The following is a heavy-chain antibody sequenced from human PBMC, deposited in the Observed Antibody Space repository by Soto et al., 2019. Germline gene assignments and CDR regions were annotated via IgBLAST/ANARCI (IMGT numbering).Heavy chain of an antibody. CDR3: PSVIRANFFDN. CDR2: IYYTGTT. CDR1: GASVNNKTYF. D-gene: IGHD3-10*01. Sequence: SETLSLTCSVSGASVNNKTYFWSWIRQPPGKGLEWIGYIYYTGTTRYNPSLKSRVTMSVDTSKSQFSLRLSSVTAAGTAVYYCPSVIRANFFDNWGQGTMVTVSS. J-gene: IGHJ4*02. V-gene: IGHV4-61*01.